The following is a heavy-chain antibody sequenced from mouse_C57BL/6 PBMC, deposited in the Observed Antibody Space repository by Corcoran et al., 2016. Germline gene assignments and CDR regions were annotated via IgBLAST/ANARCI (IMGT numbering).Heavy chain of an antibody. CDR1: GYTFTDYY. V-gene: IGHV1-19*01. J-gene: IGHJ2*01. Sequence: EVQLQQSGPVLVKPGASVKMSCKASGYTFTDYYMNWVKQSHGKSLEWIGVINPYNGGTSYNQKFKGKATLTVDKSSSTAYMELNSLTSEDSAVYYCARPSITTVVFDYWGQGTTLPVSS. CDR2: INPYNGGT. D-gene: IGHD1-1*01. CDR3: ARPSITTVVFDY.